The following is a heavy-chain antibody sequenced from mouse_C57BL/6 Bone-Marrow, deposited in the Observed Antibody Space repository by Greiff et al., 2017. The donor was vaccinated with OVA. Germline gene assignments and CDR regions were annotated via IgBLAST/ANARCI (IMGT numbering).Heavy chain of an antibody. D-gene: IGHD1-2*01. Sequence: QVQLQQPGAELVKPGASVQMSCKASGYTFTSYWITWVKQRPGQGLEWIGDIYPGSGSTKYNEKIKSKATLTVDTSSSKAYMLLSRLTSEDSAVYYCARSLLRQGYWYFDVWGTGTTVTGSS. CDR2: IYPGSGST. V-gene: IGHV1-55*01. J-gene: IGHJ1*03. CDR1: GYTFTSYW. CDR3: ARSLLRQGYWYFDV.